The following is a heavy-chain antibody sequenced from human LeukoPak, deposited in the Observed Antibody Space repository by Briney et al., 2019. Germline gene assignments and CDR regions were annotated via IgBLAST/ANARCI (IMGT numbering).Heavy chain of an antibody. CDR1: GGTFTNYA. J-gene: IGHJ4*02. CDR3: ARGGGVDILTGFQY. V-gene: IGHV1-69*04. Sequence: ASVKVSCKASGGTFTNYAINWARQAPGQGLEWMGRITPILDVTNYAQKFQGRVTITADQSTSTAYMELSSLRSEDTAVYYCARGGGVDILTGFQYWGQGTLVTVSS. D-gene: IGHD3-9*01. CDR2: ITPILDVT.